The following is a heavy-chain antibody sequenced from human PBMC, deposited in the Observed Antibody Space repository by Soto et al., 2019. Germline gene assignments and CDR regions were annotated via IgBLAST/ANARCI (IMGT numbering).Heavy chain of an antibody. CDR2: FDPEDGQT. CDR1: GYTPTELS. J-gene: IGHJ6*02. Sequence: EASVKVSCKVSGYTPTELSIHWVRQAPGKGLEWMGSFDPEDGQTIYTQKFQGRVTMTEDTSTDTAFLGLSSLRSEDTAIYYCATSPELPLGVAVWG. V-gene: IGHV1-24*01. CDR3: ATSPELPLGVAV. D-gene: IGHD1-7*01.